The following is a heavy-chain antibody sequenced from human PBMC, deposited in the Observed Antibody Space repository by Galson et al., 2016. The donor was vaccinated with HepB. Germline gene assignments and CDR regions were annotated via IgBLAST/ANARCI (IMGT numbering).Heavy chain of an antibody. CDR1: GFRFSDYY. CDR3: ARSELGVGDAFDV. V-gene: IGHV3-11*01. CDR2: ITNSGSRT. D-gene: IGHD7-27*01. J-gene: IGHJ3*01. Sequence: SLRLSCAASGFRFSDYYMNWVRQAPGKGLEWVSYITNSGSRTFYADSVKGRSTISRDNAQNSLYLQMNSLTAEDTAVYYCARSELGVGDAFDVWGQGTMLTVSS.